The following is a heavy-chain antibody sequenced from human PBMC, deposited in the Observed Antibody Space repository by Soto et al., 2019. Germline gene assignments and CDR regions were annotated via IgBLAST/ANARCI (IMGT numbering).Heavy chain of an antibody. CDR2: ISYDGSNK. V-gene: IGHV3-30*18. J-gene: IGHJ4*02. Sequence: GGSLRLSCAASGFTFSSYGMHWVRQAPGKGLEWVAVISYDGSNKYYADSVKGRFTISRDNSKNTLYLQMNSLRAEDTAVYYCAKDEKELLWFAALSDVYIDYWGQGPLVTGS. CDR1: GFTFSSYG. CDR3: AKDEKELLWFAALSDVYIDY. D-gene: IGHD3-10*01.